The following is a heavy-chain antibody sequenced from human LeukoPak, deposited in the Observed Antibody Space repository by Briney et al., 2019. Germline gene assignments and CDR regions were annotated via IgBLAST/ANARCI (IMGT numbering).Heavy chain of an antibody. Sequence: GGSLRLSCAASGFTVSSNYMSWVRQAPGKGLEWVSVIYSGGSTYYDASVKGRFTISRDNSKNTLYLQMNSLRAEDTAVYYCATYYYDSSGYYYPTDYWGQGTLVTV. CDR2: IYSGGST. J-gene: IGHJ4*02. CDR1: GFTVSSNY. V-gene: IGHV3-53*01. CDR3: ATYYYDSSGYYYPTDY. D-gene: IGHD3-22*01.